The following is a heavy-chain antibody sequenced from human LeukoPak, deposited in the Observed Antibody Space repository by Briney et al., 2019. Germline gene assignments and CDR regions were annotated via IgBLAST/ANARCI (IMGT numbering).Heavy chain of an antibody. Sequence: SETLSLTCAVYGGSFSGYYWSWIRQHPGKGLEWIGYIYYSGSTYYNPSLKSRVTISVDTSKNQFSLKLSSVTAADTAVYYCARAGGANFGNAFDIWGQGTMVTVSS. CDR2: IYYSGST. CDR3: ARAGGANFGNAFDI. J-gene: IGHJ3*02. CDR1: GGSFSGYY. D-gene: IGHD3-10*01. V-gene: IGHV4-31*11.